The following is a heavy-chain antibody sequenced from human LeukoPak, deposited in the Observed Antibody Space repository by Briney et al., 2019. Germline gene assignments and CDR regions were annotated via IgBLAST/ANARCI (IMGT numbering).Heavy chain of an antibody. Sequence: SETLSLTCTVSGVSISTYFWGWIRQTPGQGLEWIGYIDYSGSTRYNPSLKSRVTISVDTSKNHFSLKLSSVTAADTAVYYCARGGWYYDYWGQGTLVTVSS. V-gene: IGHV4-59*01. D-gene: IGHD6-19*01. J-gene: IGHJ4*02. CDR3: ARGGWYYDY. CDR2: IDYSGST. CDR1: GVSISTYF.